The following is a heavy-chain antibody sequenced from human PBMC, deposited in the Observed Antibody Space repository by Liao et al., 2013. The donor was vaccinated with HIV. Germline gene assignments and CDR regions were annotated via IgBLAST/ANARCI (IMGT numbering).Heavy chain of an antibody. D-gene: IGHD3-22*01. V-gene: IGHV4-61*02. J-gene: IGHJ5*02. CDR1: GGSISSGSYY. CDR3: ARAAYYYDSSGYYRP. CDR2: IYTSGST. Sequence: QVQLQESGPGLVKPSQTLSLTCTVSGGSISSGSYYWSWIRQPAGKGLEWIGRIYTSGSTNYNPSLKSRVTISVDTSKNQFSLKLSSVTAADTAVYYCARAAYYYDSSGYYRPWGQGTLVTVSS.